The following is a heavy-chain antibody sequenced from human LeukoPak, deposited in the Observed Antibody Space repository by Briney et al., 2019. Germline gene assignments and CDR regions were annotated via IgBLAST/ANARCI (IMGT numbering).Heavy chain of an antibody. CDR3: AKARGTIFGVVIIGYFDS. CDR2: ISGSGDSR. Sequence: GGSLRLSCAASGFTFSSYAMSWVRQAPGKGLEWVSTISGSGDSRYYADSVKGRFTISRDNSKNTLYLQMNSLRVEDTAVYYCAKARGTIFGVVIIGYFDSWGQGTLVTVSS. V-gene: IGHV3-23*01. D-gene: IGHD3-3*01. J-gene: IGHJ4*02. CDR1: GFTFSSYA.